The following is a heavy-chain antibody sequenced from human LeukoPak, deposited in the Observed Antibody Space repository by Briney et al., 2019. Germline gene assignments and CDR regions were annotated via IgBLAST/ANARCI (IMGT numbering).Heavy chain of an antibody. V-gene: IGHV3-21*01. J-gene: IGHJ6*02. CDR3: ARDRITMVRGVPNYYYGMDV. Sequence: GGSLRLSCAASGFTFRSYSMNWVRQAPGKGLEWVSSISSSSSYVYYADSVKGRFTISRDNAKNSLYLQMNSLSAEDTAVYYCARDRITMVRGVPNYYYGMDVWGQGTTVTVSS. CDR1: GFTFRSYS. D-gene: IGHD3-10*01. CDR2: ISSSSSYV.